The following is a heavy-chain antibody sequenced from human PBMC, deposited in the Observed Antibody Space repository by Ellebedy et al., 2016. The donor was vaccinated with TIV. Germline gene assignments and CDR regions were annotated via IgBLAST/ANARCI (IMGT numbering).Heavy chain of an antibody. J-gene: IGHJ4*02. CDR3: ARRPWGSYRPFDY. CDR1: GDSISGSNYY. CDR2: IYYSGTT. V-gene: IGHV4-39*01. Sequence: MPSETLSLTCTVSGDSISGSNYYWGWIRQPPGKGLEWIGSIYYSGTTYYNPSLKSRVTISVNTSKNQFSLKLSSVTAADTAVYYCARRPWGSYRPFDYWGQGTLVTVSS. D-gene: IGHD3-16*02.